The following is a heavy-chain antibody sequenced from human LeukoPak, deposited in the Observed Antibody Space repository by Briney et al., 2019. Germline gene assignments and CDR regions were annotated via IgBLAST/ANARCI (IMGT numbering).Heavy chain of an antibody. Sequence: EASVKVSCKASGGTFSSYAINWVRQATGQGLEWMGWMNPNSGNTGYAQKFQGRVTMTRNTSISTAYMELSSLRSEDTAVYYRAREPSSSLSGGSYGMDVWGQGTTVTVSS. CDR3: AREPSSSLSGGSYGMDV. CDR1: GGTFSSYA. D-gene: IGHD2-15*01. CDR2: MNPNSGNT. V-gene: IGHV1-8*02. J-gene: IGHJ6*02.